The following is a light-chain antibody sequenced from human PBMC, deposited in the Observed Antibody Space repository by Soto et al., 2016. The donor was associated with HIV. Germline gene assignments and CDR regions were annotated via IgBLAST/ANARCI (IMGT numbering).Light chain of an antibody. CDR2: DDS. V-gene: IGLV3-21*03. CDR3: QVWDSSSAHPV. Sequence: SYELTQPPSVSVAPGKTARITCGGNNIGAESVHWYQQRPGQAPVLVVYDDSGRPSGVPERFSGSNSGNTATLTISRVEAGDEADYYCQVWDSSSAHPVFGGGTKLTVL. CDR1: NIGAES. J-gene: IGLJ2*01.